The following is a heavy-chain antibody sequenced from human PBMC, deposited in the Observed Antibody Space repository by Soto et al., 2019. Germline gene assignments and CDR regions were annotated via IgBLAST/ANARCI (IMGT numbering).Heavy chain of an antibody. V-gene: IGHV4-59*08. CDR3: ARGGDWNYDWFDP. CDR1: GGSISSYY. Sequence: SETLSLTCTVSGGSISSYYWSWIRQPPGKGLEWIGYIYYSGSTNYNPSLKSRVTISVDTSKNQFSLKLSSVTAADTAVYYCARGGDWNYDWFDPWGQGTLVTVSS. J-gene: IGHJ5*02. D-gene: IGHD1-7*01. CDR2: IYYSGST.